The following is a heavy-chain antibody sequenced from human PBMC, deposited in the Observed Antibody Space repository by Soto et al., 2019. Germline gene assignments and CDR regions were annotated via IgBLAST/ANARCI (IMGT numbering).Heavy chain of an antibody. V-gene: IGHV3-15*07. J-gene: IGHJ3*02. D-gene: IGHD5-18*01. CDR1: GFTFSNAW. Sequence: GGSLRLSCAASGFTFSNAWMNWVRQAPGKGLEWVGRIKSKTDGGTTDYAAPVKGRFTISRDDSKNTLYLQMNSLKTEDTAVYYCTTDGQLWLRRAFDIWGQGTMVTVSS. CDR3: TTDGQLWLRRAFDI. CDR2: IKSKTDGGTT.